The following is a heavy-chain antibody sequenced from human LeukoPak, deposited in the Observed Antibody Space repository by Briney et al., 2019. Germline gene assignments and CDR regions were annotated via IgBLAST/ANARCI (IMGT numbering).Heavy chain of an antibody. CDR3: VSYHERYHALDY. CDR2: ITSDGSTT. Sequence: PGGSLRLSCAASGFTFSNYWMHWVRQPPGKGLVWVSRITSDGSTTSYADSVKGRFTISRDNAKNTLSLQMNSRRVEDTAVYYCVSYHERYHALDYWGQGTLVTVSS. D-gene: IGHD3-16*02. J-gene: IGHJ4*02. V-gene: IGHV3-74*01. CDR1: GFTFSNYW.